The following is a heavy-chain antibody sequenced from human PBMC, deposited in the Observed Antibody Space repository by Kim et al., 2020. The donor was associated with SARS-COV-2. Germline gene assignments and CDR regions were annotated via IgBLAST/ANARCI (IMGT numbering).Heavy chain of an antibody. V-gene: IGHV3-21*01. CDR3: ARDKELGGYPSAFDI. J-gene: IGHJ3*02. D-gene: IGHD3-22*01. Sequence: FSSYSMNWVRQAPGKGLEWVSSISSSSSYIYYADSVKGRFTISRDNAKNSLYLQMNSLRAEDTAVYYCARDKELGGYPSAFDIWGQGTMV. CDR1: FSSYS. CDR2: ISSSSSYI.